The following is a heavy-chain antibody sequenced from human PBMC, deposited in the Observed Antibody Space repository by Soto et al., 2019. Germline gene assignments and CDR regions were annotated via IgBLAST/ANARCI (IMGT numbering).Heavy chain of an antibody. CDR3: ANHLYDCTYYYYYGMDV. J-gene: IGHJ6*02. V-gene: IGHV3-30*18. D-gene: IGHD3-3*01. Sequence: PGGSLRLSCAASGFTFSSYGMHWVRQAPGKGLEWVAVISYDGSNKYYADTVKGRFTISRDNSKNKLYLQMNSQRAEDTTVYYCANHLYDCTYYYYYGMDVWGQGTTVTVSS. CDR1: GFTFSSYG. CDR2: ISYDGSNK.